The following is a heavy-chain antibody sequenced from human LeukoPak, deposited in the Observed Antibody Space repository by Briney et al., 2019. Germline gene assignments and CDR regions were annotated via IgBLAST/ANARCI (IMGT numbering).Heavy chain of an antibody. Sequence: SETLSLTCTVSGGSISSYYWSWIRQPPGKGLEWIAYIYSSGNTNYNPSLQSRVTMSVDTSKDQFSLKLSSVTAADTAVYYCARTVLSSFYWYFDLWGRGTLVTVSS. CDR2: IYSSGNT. CDR3: ARTVLSSFYWYFDL. J-gene: IGHJ2*01. V-gene: IGHV4-59*01. CDR1: GGSISSYY. D-gene: IGHD3-16*02.